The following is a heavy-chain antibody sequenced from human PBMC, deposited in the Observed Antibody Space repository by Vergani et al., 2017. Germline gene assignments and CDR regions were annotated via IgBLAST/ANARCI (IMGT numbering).Heavy chain of an antibody. CDR2: MYHSGST. CDR1: GGSMSGYY. D-gene: IGHD6-19*01. CDR3: ASDTHSGQRADR. J-gene: IGHJ5*02. V-gene: IGHV4-59*01. Sequence: QVRLQESGPGLVKPSETLSLTCSVSGGSMSGYYWSWIRQPPGKELEWIGYMYHSGSTNYNPSLKTRVTISVDTSKNQFSLTLTSVTAADTAVYYCASDTHSGQRADRWVQGILVTVTS.